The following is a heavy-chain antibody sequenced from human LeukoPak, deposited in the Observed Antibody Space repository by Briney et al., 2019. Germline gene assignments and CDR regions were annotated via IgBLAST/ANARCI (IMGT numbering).Heavy chain of an antibody. J-gene: IGHJ4*02. V-gene: IGHV3-48*03. Sequence: PGGSLRLPCAASGFTFSSYEMNWVRQAPGKGLEWVSYISSSGSSIYYADSVKGRFTISRDNAKNSLYLQMNSLRAEDTAVYYCARPSSLELPYYFDYWGQGTLVTVSS. CDR3: ARPSSLELPYYFDY. CDR1: GFTFSSYE. CDR2: ISSSGSSI. D-gene: IGHD1-7*01.